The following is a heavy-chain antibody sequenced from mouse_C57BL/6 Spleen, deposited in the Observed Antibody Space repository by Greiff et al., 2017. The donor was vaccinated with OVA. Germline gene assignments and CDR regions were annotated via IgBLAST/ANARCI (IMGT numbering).Heavy chain of an antibody. D-gene: IGHD4-1*01. V-gene: IGHV1-76*01. CDR2: IYPGSGNT. Sequence: VQLQQSGAELVRPGASVKLSCKASGYTFTDYYINWVKQRPGQGLEWIARIYPGSGNTYYNEKFKGKATLTAEKSSSTAYMQLSSLTSEDSAVYFCARVGWEEGDYFDYWGQGTTLTVSS. CDR1: GYTFTDYY. CDR3: ARVGWEEGDYFDY. J-gene: IGHJ2*01.